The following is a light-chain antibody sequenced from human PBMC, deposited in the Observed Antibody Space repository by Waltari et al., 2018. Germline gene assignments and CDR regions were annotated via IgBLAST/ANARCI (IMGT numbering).Light chain of an antibody. CDR3: MFWPSNVWV. CDR1: SDINVDDFN. CDR2: YTSDSEK. V-gene: IGLV5-37*01. J-gene: IGLJ3*02. Sequence: QPVLTQPPSSSASPGESARLTCTLPSDINVDDFNIYWYQQKPGSPHRFLLYYTSDSEKAQGSGVPSRFSGAKDASANAGILLISVLQSEDEADYYCMFWPSNVWVFGGGTKLTVL.